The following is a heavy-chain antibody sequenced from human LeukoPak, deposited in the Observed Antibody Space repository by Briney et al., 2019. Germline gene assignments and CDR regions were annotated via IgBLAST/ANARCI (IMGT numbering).Heavy chain of an antibody. J-gene: IGHJ1*01. CDR3: ARDRWVVGSGSYFLAYFQH. D-gene: IGHD3-10*01. V-gene: IGHV4-38-2*02. Sequence: PSETLSLTCAVSGYSISSGYYWGWIRQPPGKGLEWIGSIYHSGSTYYNPSLKSRVTISVDTSKNQFSLKLSSVTAADTAVYYCARDRWVVGSGSYFLAYFQHWGQGTLVTVSS. CDR1: GYSISSGYY. CDR2: IYHSGST.